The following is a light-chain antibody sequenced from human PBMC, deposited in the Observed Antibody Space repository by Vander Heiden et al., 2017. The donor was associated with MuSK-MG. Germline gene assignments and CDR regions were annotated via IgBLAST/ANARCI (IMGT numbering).Light chain of an antibody. J-gene: IGLJ1*01. CDR1: SGDVGAYNY. Sequence: QSALTQPASVSGSPGQSITISCTGTSGDVGAYNYVSWYQQHPGRAPNLMIFAVTNRPSGVSNRFSGSKSDNTASLTISGLQAEDEADYYCCSYTSSSPFLYVFGTGTKVTVL. CDR2: AVT. CDR3: CSYTSSSPFLYV. V-gene: IGLV2-14*01.